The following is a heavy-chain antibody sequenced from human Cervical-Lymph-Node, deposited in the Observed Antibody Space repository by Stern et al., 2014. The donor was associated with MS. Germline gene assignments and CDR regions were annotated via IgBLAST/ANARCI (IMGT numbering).Heavy chain of an antibody. D-gene: IGHD2-8*01. J-gene: IGHJ4*02. CDR3: TSTYGKYPDY. Sequence: VQLVESGGGLVQPGGSLKLSCAASGFAFSGSAMHWVRQASGKGLEWVGRIRTKPNNYATSYAASVMGRFTFSRDDSKNTAYLQMNSLKTEDTAVYYCTSTYGKYPDYWGQGALVTVSS. V-gene: IGHV3-73*01. CDR1: GFAFSGSA. CDR2: IRTKPNNYAT.